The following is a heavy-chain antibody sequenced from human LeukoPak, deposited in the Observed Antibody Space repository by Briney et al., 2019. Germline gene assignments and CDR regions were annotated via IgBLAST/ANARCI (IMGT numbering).Heavy chain of an antibody. Sequence: GSSVKVSCKASGGTFSSYAISWVRQAPGQGLEWMGGIIPIFGTANYAQKFQGRVTITTDESTSTAYMELSSLRSEDTAVYYCARDGPPEYYFDYWGQGTLVTVSS. CDR2: IIPIFGTA. CDR1: GGTFSSYA. J-gene: IGHJ4*02. V-gene: IGHV1-69*05. CDR3: ARDGPPEYYFDY.